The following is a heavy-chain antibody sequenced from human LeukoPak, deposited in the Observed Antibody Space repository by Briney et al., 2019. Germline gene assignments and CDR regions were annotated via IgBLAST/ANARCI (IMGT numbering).Heavy chain of an antibody. D-gene: IGHD3-9*01. J-gene: IGHJ3*02. CDR3: AGRYFDWLLYSRSDAFDI. CDR1: EGTFSSYA. V-gene: IGHV1-69*01. Sequence: RASVRFSCKASEGTFSSYAISWLGQAPGQGLEWLGGIFPIFGTANYAQKFQGRVTITADESTSTAYMELSSLRSEDTAVYYCAGRYFDWLLYSRSDAFDIWGQGTMVTVSS. CDR2: IFPIFGTA.